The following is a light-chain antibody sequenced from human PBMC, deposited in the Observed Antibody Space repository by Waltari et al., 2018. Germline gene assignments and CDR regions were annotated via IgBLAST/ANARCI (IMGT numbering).Light chain of an antibody. CDR2: GNT. Sequence: QSVLTQPPSVSGAPRQSVTISCPGSSSNIGPGYDVLWYQQLPGTAPKLLIYGNTNRPSGVPDRFSGSKSGTSASLAITGLQVDDEADYYCQSYDSSLSAVVFGGGTKLTVL. CDR1: SSNIGPGYD. J-gene: IGLJ2*01. CDR3: QSYDSSLSAVV. V-gene: IGLV1-40*01.